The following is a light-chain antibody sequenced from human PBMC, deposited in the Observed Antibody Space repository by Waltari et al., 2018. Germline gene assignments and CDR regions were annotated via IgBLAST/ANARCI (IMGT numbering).Light chain of an antibody. CDR3: FCPDGDRGL. V-gene: IGLV3-27*01. J-gene: IGLJ3*02. CDR2: KDT. CDR1: PLGKKL. Sequence: SYELTQPSSVSVSPGQTASITCAGDPLGKKLDRWFQQLPGQAPVVVIYKDTERHSSVPARVSGSSSGSTVTLTMSGAQVEDDADYYCFCPDGDRGLFGGGTRLTVL.